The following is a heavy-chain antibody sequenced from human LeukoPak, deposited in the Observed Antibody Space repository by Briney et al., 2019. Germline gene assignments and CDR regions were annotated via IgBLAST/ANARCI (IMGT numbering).Heavy chain of an antibody. CDR3: AREEGVDGTSGINN. D-gene: IGHD4-23*01. V-gene: IGHV3-33*01. Sequence: SGGSLRLSCAASGFTFSTYGMPWVRQAPGKGLEWVSDIWYNGNTYYADSVKGRFTISRDNSKSTLYLQMNSLRAEDTAVYYCAREEGVDGTSGINNWGQGTLVIVSS. CDR1: GFTFSTYG. CDR2: IWYNGNT. J-gene: IGHJ4*02.